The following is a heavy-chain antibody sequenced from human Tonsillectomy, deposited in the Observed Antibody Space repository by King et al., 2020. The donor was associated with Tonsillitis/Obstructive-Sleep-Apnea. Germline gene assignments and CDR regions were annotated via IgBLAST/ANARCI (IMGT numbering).Heavy chain of an antibody. CDR3: TRAWGGDCYTYYDYGMDV. J-gene: IGHJ6*02. V-gene: IGHV3-49*04. Sequence: VQLVESGGGLVQPGRSLRLSCTASGFPFSDYAMSWVRQAPGKGLEWVGFIRSRGYGGTTEYAASVKGRFTISRDDSNSVAYLQMNSLQTEDTAVYYCTRAWGGDCYTYYDYGMDVWGQGTTVTVSS. CDR2: IRSRGYGGTT. D-gene: IGHD2-21*02. CDR1: GFPFSDYA.